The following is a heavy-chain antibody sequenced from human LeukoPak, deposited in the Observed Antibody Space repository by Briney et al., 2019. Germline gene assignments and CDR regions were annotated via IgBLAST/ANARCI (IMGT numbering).Heavy chain of an antibody. D-gene: IGHD2-15*01. Sequence: GESLKISFKGSGYSFTSYWIGWVRQMPGKGLEWMGIIYPGDSDTRYSPSFQGQVTISADKSISTAHPQWSSLKASDTAMYYCARHNSCSGGSCYSRYYYYYYMDVWGKGTTVTVSS. CDR3: ARHNSCSGGSCYSRYYYYYYMDV. V-gene: IGHV5-51*01. CDR1: GYSFTSYW. J-gene: IGHJ6*03. CDR2: IYPGDSDT.